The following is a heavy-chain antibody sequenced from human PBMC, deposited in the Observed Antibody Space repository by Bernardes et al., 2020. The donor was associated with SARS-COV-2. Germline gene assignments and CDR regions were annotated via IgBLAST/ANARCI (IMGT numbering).Heavy chain of an antibody. Sequence: GGSLRLSWAASGFTFDDYAMHWVRQAPGKGLEWVSGISWNSGSIGYADSVKGRFTISRDNAKNSLYLQMNSLRSEDTAVYYCAGFGEPPDYWGQGTLVTVSS. V-gene: IGHV3-9*01. CDR3: AGFGEPPDY. D-gene: IGHD3-10*01. J-gene: IGHJ4*02. CDR2: ISWNSGSI. CDR1: GFTFDDYA.